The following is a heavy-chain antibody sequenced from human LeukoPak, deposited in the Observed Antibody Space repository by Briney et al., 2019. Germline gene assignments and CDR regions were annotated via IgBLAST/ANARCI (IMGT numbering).Heavy chain of an antibody. V-gene: IGHV1-2*02. D-gene: IGHD6-13*01. Sequence: EASVKVSCKASGYTFTGYYMYWVRQAPGQGLEWMGWINPNSGGTQNAQKFQGRVTMTRDTSNSTAYMELSRLRSDDTAVYYCALLAASDTLFYWGQGTLVTVSS. CDR2: INPNSGGT. J-gene: IGHJ4*02. CDR1: GYTFTGYY. CDR3: ALLAASDTLFY.